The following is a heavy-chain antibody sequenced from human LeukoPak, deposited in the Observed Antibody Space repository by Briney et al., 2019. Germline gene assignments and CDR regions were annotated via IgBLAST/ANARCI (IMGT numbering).Heavy chain of an antibody. CDR1: GGSFSGYY. CDR2: INHSGST. Sequence: PSETLSLTCAVYGGSFSGYYWSWIRQPPGKGLEWIGEINHSGSTNYNPSLTNRVTLSVATYKNQFPLKLSAVTAADTAVYYCARASRIRRMIVVVKDVFDIWGQGTMVTVSS. D-gene: IGHD3-22*01. CDR3: ARASRIRRMIVVVKDVFDI. V-gene: IGHV4-34*01. J-gene: IGHJ3*02.